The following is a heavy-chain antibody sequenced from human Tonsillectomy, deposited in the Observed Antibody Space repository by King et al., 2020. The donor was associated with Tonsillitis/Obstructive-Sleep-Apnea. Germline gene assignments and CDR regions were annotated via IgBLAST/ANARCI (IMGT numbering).Heavy chain of an antibody. D-gene: IGHD2-2*01. J-gene: IGHJ4*02. CDR1: EYTFTSYY. V-gene: IGHV1-46*01. CDR3: ARDGGGTSAEEYFDY. Sequence: VQLVESGAEVKKPGASVRVSSKPSEYTFTSYYLHWVRQALGQGLEWMEIINPSGVSTAYAQKFQGRVTMTREKSTSTVYMELSSLRSEDTAVYYCARDGGGTSAEEYFDYWGQGTLVTVSS. CDR2: INPSGVST.